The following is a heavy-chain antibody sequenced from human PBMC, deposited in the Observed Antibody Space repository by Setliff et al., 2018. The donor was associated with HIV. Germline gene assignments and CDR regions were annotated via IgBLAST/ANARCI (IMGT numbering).Heavy chain of an antibody. V-gene: IGHV4-39*07. D-gene: IGHD3-22*01. Sequence: SETLSLTCTVSGGSITRTPYYWGWIRQPPGKGLEWIGSIHHSGTAYDNPSLKSRVTISVDTSKNQFSLKLSSVTAADTAVYYCARLTTTYYYDSSAYYHPVWGQGTLVTVSS. CDR2: IHHSGTA. J-gene: IGHJ4*02. CDR1: GGSITRTPYY. CDR3: ARLTTTYYYDSSAYYHPV.